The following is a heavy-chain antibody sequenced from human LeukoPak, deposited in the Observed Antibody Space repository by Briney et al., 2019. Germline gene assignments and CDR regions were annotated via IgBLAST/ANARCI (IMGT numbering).Heavy chain of an antibody. D-gene: IGHD6-19*01. Sequence: GASVKVSCKASGYTFTGYYMHWVRQAPGQGLEWMGWINPNSGGTNYAQKFQGRVTMTRDTSISTAYMELSRLRSDDTAVYYCARVGRAVAGPEKTYYFDYWGQGTLVTVSS. CDR1: GYTFTGYY. CDR3: ARVGRAVAGPEKTYYFDY. J-gene: IGHJ4*02. CDR2: INPNSGGT. V-gene: IGHV1-2*02.